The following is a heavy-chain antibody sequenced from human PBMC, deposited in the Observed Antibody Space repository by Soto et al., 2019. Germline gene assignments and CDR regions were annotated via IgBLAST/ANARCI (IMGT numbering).Heavy chain of an antibody. V-gene: IGHV3-33*01. J-gene: IGHJ3*02. CDR1: GLTFSSYG. Sequence: QVQLVESGGGVVQPGRSLRLSCAASGLTFSSYGMHWVRQAPGKGLEWVAVIWYDGSNKYYADSVKGRFTISRDNSKDTLYLQMNSLRAEDMAVYYCARDSKDIVVLVAATDAFDIWGQGTMVTVSS. CDR3: ARDSKDIVVLVAATDAFDI. D-gene: IGHD2-15*01. CDR2: IWYDGSNK.